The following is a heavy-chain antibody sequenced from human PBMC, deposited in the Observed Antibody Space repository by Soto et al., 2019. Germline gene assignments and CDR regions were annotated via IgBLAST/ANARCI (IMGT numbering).Heavy chain of an antibody. CDR3: ARAGDDYGDYRNWFDP. CDR2: INHSGRT. V-gene: IGHV4-34*01. CDR1: GGSFSGYY. Sequence: QVQLQQWGAGLLKPSETLSLTCAVYGGSFSGYYWSWIRQPPGKGLEWIGEINHSGRTNYNPSLKSRVTISVDTSKNQFSLKLSSVTAADTAVYYCARAGDDYGDYRNWFDPWGQGTLVTVSS. J-gene: IGHJ5*02. D-gene: IGHD4-17*01.